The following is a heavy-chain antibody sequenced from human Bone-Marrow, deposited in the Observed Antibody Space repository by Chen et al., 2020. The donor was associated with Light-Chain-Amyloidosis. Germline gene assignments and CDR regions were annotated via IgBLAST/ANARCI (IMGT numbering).Heavy chain of an antibody. V-gene: IGHV4-59*08. Sequence: QVQLQESGPGLVKPSETLSLTCTVSGGSISSYYWSWIRQPPGKGLEWIGYVYYSGTTNYNPSLKGRVTVSLDTSTNHSSLKLSSVAAADTAVYYCARLYTVTTGNWFDPWGQGILVTVSS. CDR3: ARLYTVTTGNWFDP. J-gene: IGHJ5*02. CDR1: GGSISSYY. CDR2: VYYSGTT. D-gene: IGHD4-17*01.